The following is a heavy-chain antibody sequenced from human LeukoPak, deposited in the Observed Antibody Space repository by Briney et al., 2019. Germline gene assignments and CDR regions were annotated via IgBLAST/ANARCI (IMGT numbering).Heavy chain of an antibody. Sequence: GGSLRLSCAASGFTFSNYGVHWVRQAPGKGLEWVAVISYDGSNKYYADSVKGRFTISRDNSKNTLYLQMNSLRAEDTAAYYCAKGLFDWQRYYYYYYGMDVWGKGTTVTVSS. CDR3: AKGLFDWQRYYYYYYGMDV. D-gene: IGHD3-9*01. V-gene: IGHV3-30*18. CDR2: ISYDGSNK. J-gene: IGHJ6*04. CDR1: GFTFSNYG.